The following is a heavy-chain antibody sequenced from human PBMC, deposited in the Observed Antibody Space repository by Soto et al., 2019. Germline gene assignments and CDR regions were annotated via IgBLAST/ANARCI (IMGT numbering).Heavy chain of an antibody. CDR2: IYYSGST. V-gene: IGHV4-31*03. D-gene: IGHD3-22*01. CDR1: GGSISSGGYY. J-gene: IGHJ4*02. CDR3: ARSYYYDSSGPNPCY. Sequence: PSETLSLTCTVSGGSISSGGYYWSWIRQHPGKGLEWIGYIYYSGSTYYNPSLKSRVTISVDTSKNQFSLKLSSVTAADTAVYYCARSYYYDSSGPNPCYWGQGTLVTVSS.